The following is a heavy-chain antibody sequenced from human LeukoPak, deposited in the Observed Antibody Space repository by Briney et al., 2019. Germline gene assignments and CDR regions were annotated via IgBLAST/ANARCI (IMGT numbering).Heavy chain of an antibody. Sequence: GGSLRLSCAASGFTFGSYAMGWVRQAPGKGLEWVSTLTGGGDYTYYADSVKGRFTISRDNSKNTLYLQMNSLRTEDTAVFYCTRGTTYYFDYWGQGTLVTVSS. CDR3: TRGTTYYFDY. D-gene: IGHD1-7*01. CDR2: LTGGGDYT. CDR1: GFTFGSYA. V-gene: IGHV3-23*01. J-gene: IGHJ4*02.